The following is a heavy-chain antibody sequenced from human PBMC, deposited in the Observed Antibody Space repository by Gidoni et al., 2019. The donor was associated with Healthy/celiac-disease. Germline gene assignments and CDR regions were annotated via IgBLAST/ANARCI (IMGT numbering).Heavy chain of an antibody. D-gene: IGHD6-13*01. CDR2: IYYSGST. Sequence: QLQLQESVPGLVTPSATLYRTCTVSGGSISSSSYYWGWIRQPPGKGREWIGSIYYSGSTYYNPSLKSRVTISVDTSKNQFSLKLSSVTAADTAVYYCARHREQQLIDYWGQGTLVTVSS. J-gene: IGHJ4*02. CDR3: ARHREQQLIDY. V-gene: IGHV4-39*01. CDR1: GGSISSSSYY.